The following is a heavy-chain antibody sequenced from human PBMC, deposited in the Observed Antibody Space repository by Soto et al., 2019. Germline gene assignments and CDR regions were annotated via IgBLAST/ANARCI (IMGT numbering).Heavy chain of an antibody. CDR3: ASDNAAGVADY. D-gene: IGHD6-25*01. J-gene: IGHJ4*02. CDR1: GFTFSSSA. CDR2: ISGSGGST. V-gene: IGHV3-23*01. Sequence: GGSLRLSCAASGFTFSSSAMSWVRQAPGKGLEWVSAISGSGGSTYYADSVKGLFTISRDNSKNTLYLQMNSLRAEDTAVYYCASDNAAGVADYWGQGTLVTVSS.